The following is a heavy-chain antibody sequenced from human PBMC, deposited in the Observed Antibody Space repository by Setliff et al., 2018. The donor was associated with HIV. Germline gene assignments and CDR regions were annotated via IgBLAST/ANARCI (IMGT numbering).Heavy chain of an antibody. Sequence: SETLSLTCTVSGGSISSSSYYWGWIRQPPGKGLEWIGSIYHTGSTYYNPSLKSRPTISVDTSKNQFSLKLNSVTAADTAVYYCARLAIPAATTDYWGQGTLVTVSS. CDR2: IYHTGST. V-gene: IGHV4-39*01. J-gene: IGHJ4*02. CDR3: ARLAIPAATTDY. CDR1: GGSISSSSYY. D-gene: IGHD2-2*01.